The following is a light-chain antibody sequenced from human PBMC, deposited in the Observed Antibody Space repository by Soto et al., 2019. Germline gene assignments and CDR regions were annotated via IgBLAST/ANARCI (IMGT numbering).Light chain of an antibody. CDR2: KTS. Sequence: DIQMTHSPPTLSTSVGDTHTISWHTSDNMSGWLALYQQQPGKAPKLLIYKTSNLESGVPSRFSGSGSGTEFTLTISNLQPDDFATYYCQQYNNYLWTFGQGTRVEIK. CDR3: QQYNNYLWT. CDR1: DNMSGW. V-gene: IGKV1-5*03. J-gene: IGKJ1*01.